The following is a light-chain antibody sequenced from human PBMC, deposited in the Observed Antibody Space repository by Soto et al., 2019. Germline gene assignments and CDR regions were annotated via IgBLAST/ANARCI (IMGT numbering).Light chain of an antibody. CDR1: QSISNY. CDR3: QQSYSTPRT. CDR2: AAT. Sequence: DIQMTQSPPSLSASVGDRVTITCRASQSISNYLNWYQQKPGKAPNLLIYAATSLQSGVPSRFSGSGSGTDFTLTISSLQPEDFATYYCQQSYSTPRTFGQGTKVDFK. V-gene: IGKV1-39*01. J-gene: IGKJ1*01.